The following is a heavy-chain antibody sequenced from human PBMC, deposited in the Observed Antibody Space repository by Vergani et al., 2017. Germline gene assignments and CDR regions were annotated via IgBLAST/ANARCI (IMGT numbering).Heavy chain of an antibody. CDR1: GFSLSTSGMC. V-gene: IGHV2-70*01. CDR2: IDWDDDK. Sequence: QVTLRESGPALVKPTQTLTLTCTFSGFSLSTSGMCVSWIRLPPGKALEWLALIDWDDDKYYSTSLKTRLTISKDTSKNQVVLTITNMDPVDTATYYCARIPHRAYYFDYWGQGTLVTVSS. D-gene: IGHD1-14*01. J-gene: IGHJ4*02. CDR3: ARIPHRAYYFDY.